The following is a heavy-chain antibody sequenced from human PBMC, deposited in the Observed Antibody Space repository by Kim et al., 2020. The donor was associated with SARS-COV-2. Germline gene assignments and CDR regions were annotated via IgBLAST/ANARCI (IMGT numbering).Heavy chain of an antibody. CDR1: GFTFSSYS. CDR2: ISSSSSTI. J-gene: IGHJ4*02. D-gene: IGHD3-9*01. CDR3: AREGYDILTGYYSLDY. Sequence: GGSLRLSCAASGFTFSSYSMNWVRQAPGKGLEWVSYISSSSSTIYYADSVKGRFTISRDNAKNSLYLQMNSLRAEDTAVYYCAREGYDILTGYYSLDYWGQGTLVTVSS. V-gene: IGHV3-48*04.